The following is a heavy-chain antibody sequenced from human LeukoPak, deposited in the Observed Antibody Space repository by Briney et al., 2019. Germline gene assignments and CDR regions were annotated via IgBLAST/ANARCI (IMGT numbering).Heavy chain of an antibody. CDR3: ARSGFGTGIYFDY. CDR1: GYTFTNYD. J-gene: IGHJ4*02. Sequence: GASVKVSCKASGYTFTNYDINWVRQATGQGLEWMGWMNPSSVNTGYAQKFQGRVTMTRDTSISTAYMELRSLTSEDTAVYYCARSGFGTGIYFDYWGQGTPVTVSS. V-gene: IGHV1-8*01. D-gene: IGHD1-1*01. CDR2: MNPSSVNT.